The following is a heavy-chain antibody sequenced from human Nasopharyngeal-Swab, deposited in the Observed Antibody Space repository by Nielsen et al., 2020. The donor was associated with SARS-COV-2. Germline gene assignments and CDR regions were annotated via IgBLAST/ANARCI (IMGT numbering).Heavy chain of an antibody. CDR1: GFTFSSYS. CDR3: ARAPIDAFYYFDF. Sequence: GGSLRLSCAASGFTFSSYSMNWVRQAPGKGLEWVSSISSSFSYIYYADSVKGRFTISRDNARNSVSLLLNSLRAEDTAVYFCARAPIDAFYYFDFWGQGTLVTVSS. J-gene: IGHJ4*02. D-gene: IGHD2/OR15-2a*01. CDR2: ISSSFSYI. V-gene: IGHV3-21*01.